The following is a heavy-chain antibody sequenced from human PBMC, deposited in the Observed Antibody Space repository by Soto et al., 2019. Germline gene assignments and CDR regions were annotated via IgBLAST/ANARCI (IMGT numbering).Heavy chain of an antibody. J-gene: IGHJ6*02. CDR3: TTDRDYDLWSGYSRRQYYGLDV. CDR2: IKSKTDGGTT. D-gene: IGHD3-3*01. CDR1: GFTFSNAW. V-gene: IGHV3-15*07. Sequence: EVQLVESGGGLVKPGGSLRLSCAASGFTFSNAWMNWVRQAPGKGLEWVGRIKSKTDGGTTDYAAPVKGRFTISTDDSKNTLYLQMNSLKTEDTAVYYCTTDRDYDLWSGYSRRQYYGLDVWGQGNTVTVSS.